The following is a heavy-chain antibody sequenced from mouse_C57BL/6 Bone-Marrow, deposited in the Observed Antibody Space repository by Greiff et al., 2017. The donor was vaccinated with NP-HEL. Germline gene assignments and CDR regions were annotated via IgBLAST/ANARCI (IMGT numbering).Heavy chain of an antibody. D-gene: IGHD2-4*01. CDR3: ARHHYDYDGAMDY. CDR1: EYEFPSHD. Sequence: EVKLMESGGGLVQPGESLKLSCESNEYEFPSHDMSRVRKIPEKRLELVAAINSDGGSTYYPDTMERRFIISRDNTKKTLYLQMSSLRSEDTALYYCARHHYDYDGAMDYWGQGTSVTVSS. V-gene: IGHV5-2*01. J-gene: IGHJ4*01. CDR2: INSDGGST.